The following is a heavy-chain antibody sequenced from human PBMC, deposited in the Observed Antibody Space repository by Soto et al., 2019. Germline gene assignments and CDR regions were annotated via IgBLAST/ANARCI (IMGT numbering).Heavy chain of an antibody. D-gene: IGHD1-1*01. Sequence: QVHLVQSGAEVKKPGASVKVSCKGSGYAFTTYGITWVRQAPGQGLEWMGWISAHNGNTNYAKKLQGRVTVTRDTSTSTAYMELRSLKSDDSAVYYCARGRYVDYWGQGALVTVSS. J-gene: IGHJ4*02. V-gene: IGHV1-18*01. CDR3: ARGRYVDY. CDR2: ISAHNGNT. CDR1: GYAFTTYG.